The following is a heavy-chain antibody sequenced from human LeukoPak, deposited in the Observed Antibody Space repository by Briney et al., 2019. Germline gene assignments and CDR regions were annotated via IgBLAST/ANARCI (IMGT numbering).Heavy chain of an antibody. J-gene: IGHJ4*02. CDR1: GGSISSYY. CDR3: ASSSYHQALGY. CDR2: IYYSGST. V-gene: IGHV4-59*01. Sequence: SETLSLTCTVSGGSISSYYWSWIRQPPGKGLEWIGYIYYSGSTNYNPSLKSRVTISVDTSKNQFSLKLSSVTAADTAVYYCASSSYHQALGYWGQGTLVTVSS. D-gene: IGHD2-15*01.